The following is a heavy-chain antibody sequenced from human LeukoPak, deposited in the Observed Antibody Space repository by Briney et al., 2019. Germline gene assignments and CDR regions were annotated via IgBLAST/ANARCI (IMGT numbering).Heavy chain of an antibody. D-gene: IGHD3-22*01. V-gene: IGHV4-59*01. CDR1: GGSISYYY. CDR3: ARRVRGGYYDSSGYYSHYFDY. J-gene: IGHJ4*02. CDR2: IYYSGRT. Sequence: SETLSLTCTVSGGSISYYYWIWIRQPPGKGLEWIGYIYYSGRTAYNPSLKSRVTISVDTSKNQFSLKLSSVTAADTAVYYCARRVRGGYYDSSGYYSHYFDYWGQGTLVTVSS.